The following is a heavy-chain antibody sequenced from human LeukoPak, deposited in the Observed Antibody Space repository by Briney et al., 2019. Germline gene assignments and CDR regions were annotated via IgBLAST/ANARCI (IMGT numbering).Heavy chain of an antibody. CDR3: ARDLTGWGESSGYSDY. D-gene: IGHD3-22*01. CDR1: GFTFSSYV. Sequence: GGSLRLSCAASGFTFSSYVMHWVRQAPGKGLEWVALISYDGTNKFYEDFVKGRFTISRDNSKNTLFLQVNSLRAEDTAVYYCARDLTGWGESSGYSDYWGQGTLVNVSS. V-gene: IGHV3-30*01. J-gene: IGHJ4*02. CDR2: ISYDGTNK.